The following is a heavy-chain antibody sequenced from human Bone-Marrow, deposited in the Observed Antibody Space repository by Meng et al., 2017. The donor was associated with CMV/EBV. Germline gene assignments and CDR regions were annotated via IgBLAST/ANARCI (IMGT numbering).Heavy chain of an antibody. V-gene: IGHV1-3*01. Sequence: SCKTSGFTFTSYAVHWVRQAPGQRLEWMGWVNAGNGNTIYSQKFQDRVTFTRDTSATTAYMELSSLRSEDTAVYYCARDRHSSSWYDYWGQGTLVTVSS. J-gene: IGHJ4*02. CDR2: VNAGNGNT. CDR1: GFTFTSYA. CDR3: ARDRHSSSWYDY. D-gene: IGHD6-13*01.